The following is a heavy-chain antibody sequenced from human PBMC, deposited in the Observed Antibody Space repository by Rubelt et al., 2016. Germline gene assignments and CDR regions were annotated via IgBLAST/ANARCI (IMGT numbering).Heavy chain of an antibody. CDR1: GASISNGGYY. CDR2: IYSAGNT. J-gene: IGHJ4*02. D-gene: IGHD4-11*01. V-gene: IGHV4-31*03. CDR3: ARHASGANSYYDY. Sequence: QVQLQESGPGLVKPPQTLSLTCTVSGASISNGGYYWSWIRQRPGKGLEWIGYIYSAGNTFYNASLESRLTISLDTSKNQFSLKLISVTAADTAVYYCARHASGANSYYDYWGQGTLVTVSS.